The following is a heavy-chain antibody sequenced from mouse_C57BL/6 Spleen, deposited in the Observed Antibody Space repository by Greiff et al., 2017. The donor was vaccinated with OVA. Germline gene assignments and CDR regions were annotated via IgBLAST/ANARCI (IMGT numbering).Heavy chain of an antibody. Sequence: VQLQQSGAELVRPGTSVKVSCKASGYAFTNYLIAWVKQRPGQGLEWIGVINPGSGGTNYNEKFKGRATLTADKSSSTAYLQLSSVTSEDSAVDFCARWDGSSYYAMDYWGQGTSVTVSS. CDR1: GYAFTNYL. CDR2: INPGSGGT. J-gene: IGHJ4*01. V-gene: IGHV1-54*01. CDR3: ARWDGSSYYAMDY. D-gene: IGHD1-1*01.